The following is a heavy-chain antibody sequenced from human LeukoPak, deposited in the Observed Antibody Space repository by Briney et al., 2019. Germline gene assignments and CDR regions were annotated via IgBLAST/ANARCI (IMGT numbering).Heavy chain of an antibody. V-gene: IGHV3-33*01. D-gene: IGHD6-13*01. J-gene: IGHJ5*02. CDR1: GFIFSRYA. CDR3: ARGVAENGNPNYFDR. CDR2: VWSDGTRE. Sequence: PGPTLRLSRAASGFIFSRYAMHSARHAPGTGLEGVALVWSDGTREYYIDSVKGRSTISRDNSKNTLYLQMNSLRGEDTAVYSCARGVAENGNPNYFDRWGRGTLVTVSS.